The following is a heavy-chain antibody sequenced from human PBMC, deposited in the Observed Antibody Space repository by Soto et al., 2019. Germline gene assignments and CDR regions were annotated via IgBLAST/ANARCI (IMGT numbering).Heavy chain of an antibody. J-gene: IGHJ5*02. CDR2: IYYSGTT. Sequence: QVQLQESGPGLVKPSQTLSLTCTVSGGSISSGDHYWTWIRQPPGKGLEWIGYIYYSGTTYYNPSLNSLVTISLDTAQNQFALKLTGVTAADTAVYYWARGAATGGDHPNWFAPWGQGTLVTVSS. CDR3: ARGAATGGDHPNWFAP. CDR1: GGSISSGDHY. V-gene: IGHV4-30-4*01. D-gene: IGHD2-21*02.